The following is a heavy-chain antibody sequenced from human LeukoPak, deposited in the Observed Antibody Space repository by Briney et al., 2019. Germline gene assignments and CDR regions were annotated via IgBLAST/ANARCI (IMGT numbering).Heavy chain of an antibody. J-gene: IGHJ6*02. CDR1: GGSISSYY. CDR3: GKEMFIVDTSMGHGLDV. D-gene: IGHD5-18*01. Sequence: LSLTCTVSGGSISSYYCSWIRQPPGKGLEWLSGISWNSRDIGYADSVKGRFIISRDNGKNSLYLEMNSLTPEDTALYYCGKEMFIVDTSMGHGLDVWGQGTTVTVS. CDR2: ISWNSRDI. V-gene: IGHV3-9*01.